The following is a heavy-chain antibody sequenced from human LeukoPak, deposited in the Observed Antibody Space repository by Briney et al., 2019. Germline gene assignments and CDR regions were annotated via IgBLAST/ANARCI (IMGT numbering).Heavy chain of an antibody. J-gene: IGHJ4*02. Sequence: PSETLSLTCSVSRDLINNGGYYWSWIRQHPGKGLGWIGYIHYSGSTYYNPSLKGRVTILIDTSKSQFTLKVSSVTAADTAVYYCAKGYDYGPFDYWGQGTLVTASS. CDR2: IHYSGST. CDR1: RDLINNGGYY. CDR3: AKGYDYGPFDY. D-gene: IGHD5-18*01. V-gene: IGHV4-31*03.